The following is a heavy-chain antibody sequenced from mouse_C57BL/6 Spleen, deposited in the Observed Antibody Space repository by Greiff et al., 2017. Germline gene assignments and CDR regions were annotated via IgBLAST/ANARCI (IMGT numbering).Heavy chain of an antibody. V-gene: IGHV5-17*01. D-gene: IGHD2-2*01. CDR2: ISSGSSTI. CDR3: ARRLRQEYYYAMDY. Sequence: EVMLVESGGGLVKPGGSLKLSCAASGFTFSDYGMHWVRQAPEKGLEWVAYISSGSSTIYYADTVKGRFTISRDNAKNTLFLQMTSLRSEDTAMYYCARRLRQEYYYAMDYWGQGTSVTVSS. CDR1: GFTFSDYG. J-gene: IGHJ4*01.